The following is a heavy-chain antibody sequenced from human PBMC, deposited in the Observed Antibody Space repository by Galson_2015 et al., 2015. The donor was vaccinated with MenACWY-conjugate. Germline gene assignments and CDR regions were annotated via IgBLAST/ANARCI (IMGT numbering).Heavy chain of an antibody. D-gene: IGHD7-27*01. CDR1: GDSISRHH. J-gene: IGHJ4*02. CDR3: ARLPTWGSSFGYFDY. V-gene: IGHV4-59*08. CDR2: IRETGSL. Sequence: LSLTCTVSGDSISRHHWSWFRQPPEKGLEWIAYIRETGSLKDNPSLKSRVTMSADKSNNQFSLRLISVTAADTAVYYCARLPTWGSSFGYFDYWGRGILVAVSS.